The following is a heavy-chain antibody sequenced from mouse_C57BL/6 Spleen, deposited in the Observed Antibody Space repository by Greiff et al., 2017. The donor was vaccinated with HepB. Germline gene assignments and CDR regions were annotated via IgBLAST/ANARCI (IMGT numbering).Heavy chain of an antibody. CDR3: ADGYGGY. D-gene: IGHD2-2*01. J-gene: IGHJ2*01. Sequence: VQLMESGPELVKPGASVKISCKASGYAFSSSWMNWVKQRPGKGLEWIGRIYPGDGDTNYNGKFKGKATLTADKSSSTAYMQLSSLTSEDSAVYFCADGYGGYWGQGTTLTVSS. V-gene: IGHV1-82*01. CDR2: IYPGDGDT. CDR1: GYAFSSSW.